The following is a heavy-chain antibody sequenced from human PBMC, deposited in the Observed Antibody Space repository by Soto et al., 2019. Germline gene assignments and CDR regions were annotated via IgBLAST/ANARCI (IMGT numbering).Heavy chain of an antibody. CDR1: GGTFSSSL. V-gene: IGHV1-69*02. Sequence: SVKVSCKASGGTFSSSLFSWVRQAPGQRLEWLGRLIPDIDIPHYAQKFQGRVTITADESTSTAYMELSSLRSEDTAVYYCAGPLERGSHDYYGMDVWGQGTTVTVSS. CDR2: LIPDIDIP. CDR3: AGPLERGSHDYYGMDV. D-gene: IGHD1-1*01. J-gene: IGHJ6*02.